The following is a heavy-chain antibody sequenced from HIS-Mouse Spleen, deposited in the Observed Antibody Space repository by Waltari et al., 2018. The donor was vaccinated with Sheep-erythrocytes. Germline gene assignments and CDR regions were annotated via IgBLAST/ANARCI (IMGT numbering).Heavy chain of an antibody. CDR1: GFTVSSNY. D-gene: IGHD6-13*01. CDR2: IYSGGST. Sequence: EVQLVESGGGLVQPGGSLRLSCAASGFTVSSNYMSGVRQAPGKGLEWVSVIYSGGSTYYADSVKGRFTISRDNSKNTLYLQMNSLRAEDTAVYYCARGIAAAAFDIWGQGTMVTVSS. V-gene: IGHV3-66*01. CDR3: ARGIAAAAFDI. J-gene: IGHJ3*02.